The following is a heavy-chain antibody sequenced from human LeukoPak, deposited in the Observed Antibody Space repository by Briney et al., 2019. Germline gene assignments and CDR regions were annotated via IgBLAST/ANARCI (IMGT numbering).Heavy chain of an antibody. CDR3: ARVGYYYDSSGYYYPIDT. D-gene: IGHD3-22*01. CDR1: GYSISSGYY. Sequence: SETLSLTCTVSGYSISSGYYWGWIRQPPGKGLEWIGSIYHSGSTYYNPSLKSRVTISVDTSKNQFSLKLSSVTAADTAVYYCARVGYYYDSSGYYYPIDTWGQGTMVTVSS. CDR2: IYHSGST. V-gene: IGHV4-38-2*02. J-gene: IGHJ3*02.